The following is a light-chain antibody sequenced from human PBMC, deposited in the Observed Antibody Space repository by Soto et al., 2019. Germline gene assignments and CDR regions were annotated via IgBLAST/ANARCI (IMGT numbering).Light chain of an antibody. CDR2: GAS. CDR3: QQYNVWPLT. V-gene: IGKV3-15*01. J-gene: IGKJ4*01. Sequence: EIVMTQSAATLSVSPGERATLSCRPSQSVGSNLAWYQQKPGQAPRLLIYGASTRATGSPARFSGSGSGTDFTLTISSLQSEDFAVYYCQQYNVWPLTFGGGTKVEIE. CDR1: QSVGSN.